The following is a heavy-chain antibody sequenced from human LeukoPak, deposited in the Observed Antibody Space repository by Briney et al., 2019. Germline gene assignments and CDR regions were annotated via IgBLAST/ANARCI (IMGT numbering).Heavy chain of an antibody. J-gene: IGHJ6*02. D-gene: IGHD5/OR15-5a*01. Sequence: GGSLRLSCAASGFTFSSYAMHWVRQAPGKGLEWVAVISYDGSNKYYADSVKGRFTISRDNSKNTLYLQMNSLRAEDTAVYYSARDSTGMDVWGQGTTVTVSS. CDR3: ARDSTGMDV. CDR1: GFTFSSYA. V-gene: IGHV3-30-3*01. CDR2: ISYDGSNK.